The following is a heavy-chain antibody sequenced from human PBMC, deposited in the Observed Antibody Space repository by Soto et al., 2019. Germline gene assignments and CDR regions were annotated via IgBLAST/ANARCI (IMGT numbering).Heavy chain of an antibody. CDR3: GKVSTYYYDSTFDY. V-gene: IGHV3-30*18. D-gene: IGHD3-22*01. CDR2: ISYDGNYK. CDR1: GFTFSSYG. J-gene: IGHJ4*02. Sequence: QVQMVESGGGVVQPGRSLRLSCAASGFTFSSYGMHWVRQAPGKGLVWVAIISYDGNYKHHADSVKGRFTISRDNSKNTRYLQMNSLSAEATAVYYCGKVSTYYYDSTFDYWGQGTLVTVSS.